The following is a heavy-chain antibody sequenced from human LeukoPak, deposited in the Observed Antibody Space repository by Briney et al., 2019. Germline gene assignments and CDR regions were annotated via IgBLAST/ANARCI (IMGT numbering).Heavy chain of an antibody. D-gene: IGHD3-22*01. J-gene: IGHJ4*02. V-gene: IGHV1-18*01. CDR1: GYTFTSYG. CDR3: ARGSYSSGYHSPLFFD. Sequence: ASVKVSCKASGYTFTSYGISWVRQAPGQGLEWMGWMSAYNGNTNYAQKLQGRVTMTTDTSTSTAYMELRSLRSDYTAVYYCARGSYSSGYHSPLFFDWGQGILVTVSS. CDR2: MSAYNGNT.